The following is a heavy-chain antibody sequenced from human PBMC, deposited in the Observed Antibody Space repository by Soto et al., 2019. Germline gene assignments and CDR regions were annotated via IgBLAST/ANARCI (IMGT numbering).Heavy chain of an antibody. J-gene: IGHJ6*02. CDR1: GCTFTRYG. Sequence: VAAVKVSCKACGCTFTRYGISWVRQAPGQGLDWMGWISAYNGNTKYAQDLQGRVTMTTDTSTSTAYMELRSLRSDDTAMYYCARFSGGSYNTYYFYYGMDVWGQGTTVTVSS. CDR3: ARFSGGSYNTYYFYYGMDV. D-gene: IGHD2-15*01. CDR2: ISAYNGNT. V-gene: IGHV1-18*04.